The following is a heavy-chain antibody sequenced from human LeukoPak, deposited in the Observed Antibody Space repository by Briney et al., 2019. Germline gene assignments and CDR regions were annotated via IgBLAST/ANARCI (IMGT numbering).Heavy chain of an antibody. CDR2: IYYSGST. CDR3: ARAPGIMTGYWRFDY. J-gene: IGHJ4*02. V-gene: IGHV4-59*01. CDR1: GGSFSNYY. D-gene: IGHD3-9*01. Sequence: SETLSLTCAVYGGSFSNYYWTWIRQPPGKGLEWIGYIYYSGSTNCNPSLKSRVTMSVDTSKNQFSLKLTSVTAADTAVYYCARAPGIMTGYWRFDYWGQGTLVTVSS.